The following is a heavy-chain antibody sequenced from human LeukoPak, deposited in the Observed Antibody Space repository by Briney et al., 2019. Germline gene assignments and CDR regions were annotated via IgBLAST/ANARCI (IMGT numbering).Heavy chain of an antibody. CDR3: ARDYDFWSGYPIDY. CDR1: GLTFSDYY. D-gene: IGHD3-3*01. V-gene: IGHV3-11*04. J-gene: IGHJ4*02. CDR2: ISSSGSSI. Sequence: PGGSLRLSCAASGLTFSDYYMSWIRQAPGKGLEWVSYISSSGSSIFYADSVKGRFTISRDNAKNSLYLQMNSLRAEDTAVYYCARDYDFWSGYPIDYWGQGTLVTVSS.